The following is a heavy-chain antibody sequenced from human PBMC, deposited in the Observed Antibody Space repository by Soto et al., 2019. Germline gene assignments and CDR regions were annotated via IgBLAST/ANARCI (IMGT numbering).Heavy chain of an antibody. J-gene: IGHJ4*02. CDR3: VKGEYYYDCGAYYPFDH. Sequence: EVQLVESGGQVVQPGGSLRLSCSASGFTFSIYAMHWVRQAPGKGLEYVSSISINGDNTHYADSVKGRFTIFRDNSKNTQYIQMTNLSTEDTAVYYCVKGEYYYDCGAYYPFDHWGQGTLVIVSS. CDR1: GFTFSIYA. V-gene: IGHV3-64D*06. D-gene: IGHD3-22*01. CDR2: ISINGDNT.